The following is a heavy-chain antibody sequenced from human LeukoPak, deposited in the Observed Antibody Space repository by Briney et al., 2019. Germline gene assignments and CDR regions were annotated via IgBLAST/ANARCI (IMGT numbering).Heavy chain of an antibody. J-gene: IGHJ4*02. V-gene: IGHV4-59*01. D-gene: IGHD1-26*01. Sequence: SETLSLTCTVSGGSIGSYFWSWIRQPPGTGLEWIGYIYYGGSTNYNPSLKSRVTISVDTSKNQFSLKLSSVTAADTAIYYCARGGVGAIDYWGQGTLVTVSS. CDR2: IYYGGST. CDR3: ARGGVGAIDY. CDR1: GGSIGSYF.